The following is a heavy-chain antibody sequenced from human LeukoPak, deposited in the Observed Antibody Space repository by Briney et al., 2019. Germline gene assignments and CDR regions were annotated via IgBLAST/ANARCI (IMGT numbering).Heavy chain of an antibody. CDR3: AHRLVGFTGSYYQSYFDF. CDR1: GFSLTTSGVG. V-gene: IGHV2-5*02. J-gene: IGHJ4*02. CDR2: IYWDEVK. D-gene: IGHD1-26*01. Sequence: FGPTLVKPTQTLTLTCTFSGFSLTTSGVGVGWILQPPGKALEWLAVIYWDEVKRYSPSVENKLTITKDTSKNQVVLTMTNMDPVDTATYYCAHRLVGFTGSYYQSYFDFWGQGTLVTVSS.